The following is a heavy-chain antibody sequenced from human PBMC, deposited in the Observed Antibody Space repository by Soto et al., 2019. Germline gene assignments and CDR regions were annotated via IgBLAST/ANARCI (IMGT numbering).Heavy chain of an antibody. J-gene: IGHJ4*02. Sequence: PSETLSLTCTVSGGSISSYYWSWIRQPPGKGLEWIGYIYYSGSTNYNPSLKSRVTMSVDTSKNQFSLKLSSVTAADTAVYYCARGTSARGYYGYWGQGTLVTVSS. CDR3: ARGTSARGYYGY. CDR1: GGSISSYY. V-gene: IGHV4-59*12. CDR2: IYYSGST. D-gene: IGHD3-3*01.